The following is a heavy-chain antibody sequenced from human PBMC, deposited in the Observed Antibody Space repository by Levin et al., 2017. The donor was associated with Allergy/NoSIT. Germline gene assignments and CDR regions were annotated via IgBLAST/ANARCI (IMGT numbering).Heavy chain of an antibody. CDR1: GGSISSYY. J-gene: IGHJ4*02. Sequence: SETLSLTCTVSGGSISSYYWSWIRQPPGKGLEWIGYIHYSGSTTYNPSLKSRVTISVDTSKNQFSLKLSSVTAADTAVYYCVRDDFWRGYYTMAYWGQGTLVTVSS. CDR2: IHYSGST. V-gene: IGHV4-59*01. CDR3: VRDDFWRGYYTMAY. D-gene: IGHD3-3*01.